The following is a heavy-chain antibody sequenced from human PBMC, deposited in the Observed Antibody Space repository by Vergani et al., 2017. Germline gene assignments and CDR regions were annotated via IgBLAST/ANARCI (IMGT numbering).Heavy chain of an antibody. CDR1: DFISNGHY. Sequence: QVQLQESGPGLVKPSETLSLICDVSDFISNGHYWCWIRQSPEKGLEWIGSLYASGSTYSSPSLKQRVAISINTSKNHFAVRLSSVTAADTAFYYCSRHLRGYSYGVFDYWGQGREVTVS. D-gene: IGHD5-18*01. V-gene: IGHV4-38-2*01. CDR2: LYASGST. J-gene: IGHJ4*02. CDR3: SRHLRGYSYGVFDY.